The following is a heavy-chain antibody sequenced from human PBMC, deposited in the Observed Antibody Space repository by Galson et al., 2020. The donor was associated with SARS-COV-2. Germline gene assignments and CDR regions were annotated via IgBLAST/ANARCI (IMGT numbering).Heavy chain of an antibody. D-gene: IGHD6-19*01. CDR1: GYTITSYY. CDR3: SRDSLRFSSVASQQWLVYGMDV. V-gene: IGHV1-46*03. Sequence: ASVKVTCKASGYTITSYYMHRVRQAPGQGLEWMGIINPSGGSTSYAQKFQGSVTMTSETSTSTVYMELSSLRSEDTAVYYCSRDSLRFSSVASQQWLVYGMDVWGQGTTVTVSS. J-gene: IGHJ6*02. CDR2: INPSGGST.